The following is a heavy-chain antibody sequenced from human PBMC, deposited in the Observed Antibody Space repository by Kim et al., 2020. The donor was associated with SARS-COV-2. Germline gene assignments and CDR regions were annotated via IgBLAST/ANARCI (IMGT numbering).Heavy chain of an antibody. CDR3: TRVTHYYDSSGYSYYFDY. D-gene: IGHD3-22*01. J-gene: IGHJ4*02. Sequence: GGSLRLSCTASGFTFGDYAMSWVRQAPGKGLEWVGFIRSKAYGGTTEYAASVKGRFTISRDDSKSIAYLQMNSLKTEDTAVYYCTRVTHYYDSSGYSYYFDYWGQGTLVTVSS. CDR1: GFTFGDYA. V-gene: IGHV3-49*04. CDR2: IRSKAYGGTT.